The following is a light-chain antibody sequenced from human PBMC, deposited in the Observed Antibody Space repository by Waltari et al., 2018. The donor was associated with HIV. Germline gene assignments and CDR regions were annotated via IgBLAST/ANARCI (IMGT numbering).Light chain of an antibody. CDR1: SRDVGGYNY. J-gene: IGLJ2*01. V-gene: IGLV2-14*03. CDR3: NSYTTSSTLHVV. CDR2: DVS. Sequence: QSALTQPASVSGSPGQSITISCTGTSRDVGGYNYVSWYQHHPGKAPKLMIYDVSNLPSGVSNRFSGSKSGNPASLTISGLQAEDDADYYCNSYTTSSTLHVVFGGGTKLTVL.